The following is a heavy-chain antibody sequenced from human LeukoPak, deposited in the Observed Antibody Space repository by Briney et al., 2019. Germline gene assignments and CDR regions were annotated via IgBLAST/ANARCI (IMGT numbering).Heavy chain of an antibody. Sequence: ASVKVSCKASGYTFTSYDINWVRQATGQGLEWMGWMNPNSGNTGYAQKFQGRVAITRNTSISTAYMELSRLRSDDTAVYYCARDYYYYDSSGYYYIPYYFDYWGQGALVTVSS. CDR3: ARDYYYYDSSGYYYIPYYFDY. J-gene: IGHJ4*02. CDR1: GYTFTSYD. V-gene: IGHV1-8*03. D-gene: IGHD3-22*01. CDR2: MNPNSGNT.